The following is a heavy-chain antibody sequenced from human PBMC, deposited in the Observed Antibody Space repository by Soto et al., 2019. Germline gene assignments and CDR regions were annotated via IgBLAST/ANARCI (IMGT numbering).Heavy chain of an antibody. D-gene: IGHD6-13*01. CDR1: GFTFDDYA. Sequence: GGSLRLSCAASGFTFDDYAMHWVRQAPGKGLEWVSGISWNSGSIGYADSVKGRFTISRDNPKNSLYLQMNSPRAEDTALYYCAKDKERYSSSWYSPPFDYWGQGTLVTVSS. J-gene: IGHJ4*02. CDR3: AKDKERYSSSWYSPPFDY. CDR2: ISWNSGSI. V-gene: IGHV3-9*01.